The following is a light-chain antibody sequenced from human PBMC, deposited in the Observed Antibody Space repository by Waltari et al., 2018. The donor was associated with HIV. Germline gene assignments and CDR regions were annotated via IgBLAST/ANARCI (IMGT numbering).Light chain of an antibody. Sequence: QSALPQPASVSGSPGQSITISCTATSNDVGCYNYFSWYQQHPGNAPKLMIYEVSNRPVGVSNGRSGSKSCNTAALTSAGVQAADEADYYCSSYTSGSTRVFGGGTKLTVL. CDR2: EVS. V-gene: IGLV2-14*01. J-gene: IGLJ2*01. CDR3: SSYTSGSTRV. CDR1: SNDVGCYNY.